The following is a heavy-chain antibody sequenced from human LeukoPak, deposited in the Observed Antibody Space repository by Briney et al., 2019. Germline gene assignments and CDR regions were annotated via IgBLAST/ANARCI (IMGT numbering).Heavy chain of an antibody. Sequence: GGSLRLSCAASGFTVNSNYMSWVRQAPGKGLEWVSVISTGGTTYYADSVKGRFTISRDNSKSTLYLQKNSLRAEDTALYFCARGGDIGGDIRSAFDIWGPGTLVTVSS. CDR1: GFTVNSNY. J-gene: IGHJ3*02. CDR3: ARGGDIGGDIRSAFDI. D-gene: IGHD3-10*01. CDR2: ISTGGTT. V-gene: IGHV3-53*01.